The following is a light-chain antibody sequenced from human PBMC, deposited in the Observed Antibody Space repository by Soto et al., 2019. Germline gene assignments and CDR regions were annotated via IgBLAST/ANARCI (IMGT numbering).Light chain of an antibody. J-gene: IGKJ1*01. Sequence: EIEMTQSPSTLSVSPGGRATLSCRASQSISDTLAWYQQKPGQAPRLLIYGASKRATGFPARFSGSGSGTDFTLTISSLEPEDFAVYYCHQRNSWPRTFGQGTKVDIK. CDR3: HQRNSWPRT. CDR2: GAS. CDR1: QSISDT. V-gene: IGKV3-15*01.